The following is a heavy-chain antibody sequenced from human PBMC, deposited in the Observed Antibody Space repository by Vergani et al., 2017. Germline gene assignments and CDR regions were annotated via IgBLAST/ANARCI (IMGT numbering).Heavy chain of an antibody. D-gene: IGHD3-16*01. J-gene: IGHJ4*02. CDR1: GFTFSSYA. CDR3: ASFIPEDLIDY. Sequence: EVQLLESGGSFVQPGGSLRLSCAASGFTFSSYAMTWVRQAPGKGLEWVSAISGSGAGTYYADSVKSRFTISRDNSKNTLYLQMNSLRAEDTAVYYCASFIPEDLIDYWGQGTLVTVSS. V-gene: IGHV3-23*01. CDR2: ISGSGAGT.